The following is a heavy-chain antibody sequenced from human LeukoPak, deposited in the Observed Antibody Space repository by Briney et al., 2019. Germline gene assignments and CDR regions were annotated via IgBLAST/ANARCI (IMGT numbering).Heavy chain of an antibody. CDR1: GFTFSSYW. CDR2: INKDGSDK. J-gene: IGHJ4*02. V-gene: IGHV3-7*01. Sequence: SGGSLRISCATSGFTFSSYWMAWVRQAPGKGLEWVASINKDGSDKYYVDSVNGRFTISRDNAKNSVSLQMGSLRAEDTAVYYCARGSLDYWGQGALVTVSS. CDR3: ARGSLDY.